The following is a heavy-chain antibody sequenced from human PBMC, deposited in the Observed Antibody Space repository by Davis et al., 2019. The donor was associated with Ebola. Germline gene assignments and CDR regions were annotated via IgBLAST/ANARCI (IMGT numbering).Heavy chain of an antibody. D-gene: IGHD6-19*01. V-gene: IGHV4-59*11. CDR1: GGSISSHY. J-gene: IGHJ4*02. CDR3: ARAVSGWYVT. CDR2: MYYSGSS. Sequence: PSETLSLTCTVSGGSISSHYWSWIRQPPGKGLEWIGYMYYSGSSSYNPSLKSRVTISADSSKSQVSLRLTSVTASDTAVYYCARAVSGWYVTWGPGIMVTVSS.